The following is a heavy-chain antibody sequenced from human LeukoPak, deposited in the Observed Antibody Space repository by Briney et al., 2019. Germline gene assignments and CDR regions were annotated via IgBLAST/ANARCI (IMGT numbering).Heavy chain of an antibody. Sequence: GGSLRLSCAASGFTFSSYAMTWVRQAPGKGLEWVSAISGGAESTYYADSVKGRFTISRDNSKNTLYMRMNSLRAEDTAIYYCATRLGRDAFDIWGQGTMVTVSS. CDR2: ISGGAEST. D-gene: IGHD3-16*01. J-gene: IGHJ3*02. CDR3: ATRLGRDAFDI. CDR1: GFTFSSYA. V-gene: IGHV3-23*01.